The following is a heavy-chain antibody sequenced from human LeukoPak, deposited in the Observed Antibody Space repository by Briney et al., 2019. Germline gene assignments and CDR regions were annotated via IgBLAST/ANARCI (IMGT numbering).Heavy chain of an antibody. Sequence: PGGSLRLSCAASGFTFSSYAVSWVRQAPGKGLEWVSSISGGDNSTYYADSVKGRFTISRENSKNTLYLQMNSLRAGDTAVYYCAKSFRVTYCTGGSCYSKPAPFDYWGHGTLVTVSS. J-gene: IGHJ4*01. D-gene: IGHD2-15*01. CDR1: GFTFSSYA. CDR3: AKSFRVTYCTGGSCYSKPAPFDY. CDR2: ISGGDNST. V-gene: IGHV3-23*01.